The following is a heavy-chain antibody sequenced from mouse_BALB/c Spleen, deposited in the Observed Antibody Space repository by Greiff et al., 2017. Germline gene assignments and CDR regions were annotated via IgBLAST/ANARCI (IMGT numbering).Heavy chain of an antibody. D-gene: IGHD3-2*01. CDR3: ARDSSGSWFAY. CDR1: GYTFTSYT. CDR2: INPSSGYT. V-gene: IGHV1-4*01. J-gene: IGHJ3*01. Sequence: QVQLKESGAELARPGASVKMSCKASGYTFTSYTMHWVKQRPGQGLEWIGYINPSSGYTNYNQKFKDKATLTADKSSSTAYMQLSSLTSEDSAVYYCARDSSGSWFAYWGQGTLVTVSA.